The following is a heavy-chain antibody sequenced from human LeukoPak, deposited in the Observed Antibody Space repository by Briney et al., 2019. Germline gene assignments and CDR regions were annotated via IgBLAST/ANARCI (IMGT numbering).Heavy chain of an antibody. CDR2: ISGSGGST. Sequence: AGGSLRLSCAASGFTFSSYAMSWVRQAPGEGLEWVSAISGSGGSTYYADSVKGRFTISRDNSKNTLYLQMNSLRAEDTAVYYCAKYVVVVAATPGFDYWGQGTLVTVSS. J-gene: IGHJ4*02. V-gene: IGHV3-23*01. CDR3: AKYVVVVAATPGFDY. D-gene: IGHD2-15*01. CDR1: GFTFSSYA.